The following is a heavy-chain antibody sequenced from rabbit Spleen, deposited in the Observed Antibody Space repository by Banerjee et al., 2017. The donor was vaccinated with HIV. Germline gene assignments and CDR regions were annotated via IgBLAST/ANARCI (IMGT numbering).Heavy chain of an antibody. Sequence: QSLEESGGDLVKPGASLTLTCTASGASFSSDQYMCWVRQAPGKGLEWIACIEGGGSAFTYFASWAKGRFTISKTSSTTVTLQMTSLTAADTATYFCARDSGSSFSSYGMDLWGPGTLVTVS. CDR3: ARDSGSSFSSYGMDL. CDR1: GASFSSDQY. J-gene: IGHJ6*01. D-gene: IGHD8-1*01. CDR2: IEGGGSAFT. V-gene: IGHV1S40*01.